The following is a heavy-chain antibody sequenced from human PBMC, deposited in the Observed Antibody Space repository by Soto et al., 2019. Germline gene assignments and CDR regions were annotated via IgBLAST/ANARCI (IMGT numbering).Heavy chain of an antibody. CDR1: GYSFTSYW. D-gene: IGHD2-2*01. V-gene: IGHV5-51*01. CDR2: IYPGDSDT. Sequence: GESLKISCKGSGYSFTSYWIGWVRQMPGKGLEWMGIIYPGDSDTRYSPSFQGQVTISADKSISTAYLQWSSLKASDTAMYYCARLPDIVVVPGKAMGEEDYYYMDVWGKGTTVTVSS. CDR3: ARLPDIVVVPGKAMGEEDYYYMDV. J-gene: IGHJ6*03.